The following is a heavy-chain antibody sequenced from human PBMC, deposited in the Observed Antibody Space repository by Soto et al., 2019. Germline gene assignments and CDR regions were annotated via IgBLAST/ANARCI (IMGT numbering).Heavy chain of an antibody. Sequence: QVQLVQSGAEVKKPGASVKVSCKASGYTFTSYDINWVRQATGQGLEWMGWMNPNSGNTGYAQKFQGRVTMTRNTSMSTAYMELSSLRSEDTAVYYCARGGYSSGWYYYYYYMDVWGKGTTVTVSS. J-gene: IGHJ6*03. CDR1: GYTFTSYD. CDR2: MNPNSGNT. D-gene: IGHD6-19*01. V-gene: IGHV1-8*01. CDR3: ARGGYSSGWYYYYYYMDV.